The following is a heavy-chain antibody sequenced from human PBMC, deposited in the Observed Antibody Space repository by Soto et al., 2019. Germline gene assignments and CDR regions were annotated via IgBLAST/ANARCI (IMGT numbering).Heavy chain of an antibody. Sequence: GASVKVSCKASGYTFTGQYMHWVRQAPGQGPEWMGWINPNSGDTNYAQKFQGRVTVTRDTSIGTAYMELSSLRSNDTAIYYCARESSGITLYGMDVWGQGTTVTVSS. V-gene: IGHV1-2*02. CDR3: ARESSGITLYGMDV. J-gene: IGHJ6*02. CDR2: INPNSGDT. D-gene: IGHD1-7*01. CDR1: GYTFTGQY.